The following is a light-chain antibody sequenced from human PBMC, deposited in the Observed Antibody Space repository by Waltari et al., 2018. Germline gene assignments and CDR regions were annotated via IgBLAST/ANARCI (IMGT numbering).Light chain of an antibody. Sequence: VVSQEPTLAVSPGGPVQLTCVLMSGYVHPTSSVTWYQQTPGQPPRTLVYKGDARSSCVPDRFSGSILGNTAALTITGAQADDESAYYCSLYLGSGIWVFGGGTKLTVL. CDR3: SLYLGSGIWV. J-gene: IGLJ3*02. CDR2: KGD. V-gene: IGLV8-61*01. CDR1: SGYVHPTSS.